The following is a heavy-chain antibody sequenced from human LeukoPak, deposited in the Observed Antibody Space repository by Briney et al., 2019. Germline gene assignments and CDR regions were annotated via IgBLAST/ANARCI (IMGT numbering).Heavy chain of an antibody. CDR3: ARDAVADYYFDH. CDR1: GDSISSYY. CDR2: IYSTGST. V-gene: IGHV4-4*07. Sequence: SGTLSLTCTVSGDSISSYYWTWIRQPAGKGLEWIGRIYSTGSTNYNLSLKSRVTMSIDTSKNQLSLKLSSVTAADTAVYYCARDAVADYYFDHWGQGTLVTVSS. D-gene: IGHD6-19*01. J-gene: IGHJ4*02.